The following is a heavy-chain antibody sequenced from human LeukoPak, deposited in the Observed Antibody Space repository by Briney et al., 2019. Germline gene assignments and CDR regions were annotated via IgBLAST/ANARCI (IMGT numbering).Heavy chain of an antibody. CDR1: GGTLNNYA. J-gene: IGHJ4*02. CDR3: AMVAYYDFWSGIYYFDY. Sequence: ASVKVSCKASGGTLNNYAITWVRQAPGQGLEWMGRIIPIFGTANYAQKFQGRVTITTEESTSTAYMELSSLRSEDTAVYYCAMVAYYDFWSGIYYFDYWGQGTLVTVSS. CDR2: IIPIFGTA. V-gene: IGHV1-69*05. D-gene: IGHD3-3*01.